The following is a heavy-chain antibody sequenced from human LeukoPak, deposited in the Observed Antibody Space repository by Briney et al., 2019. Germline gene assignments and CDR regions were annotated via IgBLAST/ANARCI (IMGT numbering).Heavy chain of an antibody. Sequence: PSETLSLTCPVSGYSISSGYYWGWIRQPPGKGLEWIGSIYHSGSPYYNPSLKSRVTISVDTSKNQFSLKLSSVTAADTAVYYCARPHDYGGNSGGYWFDPWGQGTLVTVSS. CDR3: ARPHDYGGNSGGYWFDP. CDR2: IYHSGSP. V-gene: IGHV4-38-2*01. J-gene: IGHJ5*02. D-gene: IGHD4-23*01. CDR1: GYSISSGYY.